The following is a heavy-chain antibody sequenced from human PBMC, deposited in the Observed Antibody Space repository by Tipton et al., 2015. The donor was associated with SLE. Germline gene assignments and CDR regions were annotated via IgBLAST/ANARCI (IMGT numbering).Heavy chain of an antibody. CDR3: ASLRTEYYYGSRADY. Sequence: TLSLTCAVYGGSFSGYYWSWIRQPPGKGLEWIGEINHSGSTNYNPSLKSLVTTSVDTSKNQFSLKLSSVTASDTAVYYCASLRTEYYYGSRADYWGQGSLVTVSS. CDR2: INHSGST. V-gene: IGHV4-34*01. J-gene: IGHJ4*02. D-gene: IGHD3-10*01. CDR1: GGSFSGYY.